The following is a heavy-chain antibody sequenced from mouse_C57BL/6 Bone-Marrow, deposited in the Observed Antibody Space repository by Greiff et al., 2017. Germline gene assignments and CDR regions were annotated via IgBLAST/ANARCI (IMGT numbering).Heavy chain of an antibody. D-gene: IGHD2-5*01. J-gene: IGHJ4*01. V-gene: IGHV1-76*01. Sequence: QVQLQQSGAELVRPGASVKLSCKASGYTFTDYYINWVKQRPGQGLEWIARIYPGSGNTYYNEKFKGKATLTAEKSSSTAYMQLSSLTSEDSAVXFCARVPYYSNPYYAMDYWGQGTSVTVSS. CDR1: GYTFTDYY. CDR2: IYPGSGNT. CDR3: ARVPYYSNPYYAMDY.